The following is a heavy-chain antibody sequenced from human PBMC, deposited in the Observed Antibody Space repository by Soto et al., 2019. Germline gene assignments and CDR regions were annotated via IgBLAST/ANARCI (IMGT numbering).Heavy chain of an antibody. V-gene: IGHV4-34*01. CDR2: INHSGST. Sequence: QVQLQQWGAGLLKPSETLSLTCAVYGGSFSGYYWSWIRQPPGKGLEWIGEINHSGSTNYNPSLKSRVTISVDTSKNQSSLKLSSVTAADTAVYYCARAAVVGVNWFDPWGQGTLVTVSS. CDR1: GGSFSGYY. CDR3: ARAAVVGVNWFDP. D-gene: IGHD2-15*01. J-gene: IGHJ5*02.